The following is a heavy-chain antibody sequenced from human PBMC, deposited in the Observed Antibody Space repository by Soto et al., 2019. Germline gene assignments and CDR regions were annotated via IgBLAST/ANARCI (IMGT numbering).Heavy chain of an antibody. V-gene: IGHV3-30*18. D-gene: IGHD4-17*01. CDR2: ISYDGNNK. CDR1: EFTFSNYA. CDR3: AKAATTVTLYYFDY. J-gene: IGHJ4*02. Sequence: GGSLRLSCAASEFTFSNYAMHWVRQAPGKGLQWLAVISYDGNNKYYADSVKGRFTISRDNSKNTLYLQMSSLRAEDTAIYYCAKAATTVTLYYFDYWGQGTLVTVSS.